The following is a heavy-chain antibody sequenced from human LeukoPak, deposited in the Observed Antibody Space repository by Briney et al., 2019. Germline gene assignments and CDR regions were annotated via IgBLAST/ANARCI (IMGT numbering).Heavy chain of an antibody. CDR1: GFTFNRNA. J-gene: IGHJ4*02. CDR3: GRRGDASSGWGDHDY. Sequence: GGSLRLSCAASGFTFNRNAISWVRQAPGKGLEWVSTIGGSGDKTSYADSVKGRFTISRDNSKNMLHLQMSSLTGEDTAVYYCGRRGDASSGWGDHDYWGQGALVTVSS. D-gene: IGHD6-19*01. CDR2: IGGSGDKT. V-gene: IGHV3-23*01.